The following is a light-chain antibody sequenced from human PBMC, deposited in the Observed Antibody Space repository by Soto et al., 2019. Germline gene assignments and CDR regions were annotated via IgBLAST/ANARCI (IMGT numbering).Light chain of an antibody. CDR3: HQYNNWPPWT. Sequence: EIVMTQPPATLSVSPGERATLSCRASQNIRSNLAWYQQIPGQAPRLLIHGASTRATGIPARFSGSGSGTEFTLTISGLQSEDYAVYYCHQYNNWPPWTFGQGTQVEI. CDR1: QNIRSN. J-gene: IGKJ1*01. CDR2: GAS. V-gene: IGKV3-15*01.